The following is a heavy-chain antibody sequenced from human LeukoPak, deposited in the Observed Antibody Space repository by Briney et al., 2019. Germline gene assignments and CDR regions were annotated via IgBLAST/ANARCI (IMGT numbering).Heavy chain of an antibody. Sequence: SETLSLTCTVSGGSISSGDYYWSWIRQPPGKGLEWIGYIYYSGSTYYSPSLKSRVTISVDTSKNQFSLKLSSVTAADTAVYYCASGPGVGDTAMVTAPSGYYYYGMDVWGQGTTVTVSS. V-gene: IGHV4-30-4*01. CDR1: GGSISSGDYY. CDR3: ASGPGVGDTAMVTAPSGYYYYGMDV. D-gene: IGHD5-18*01. J-gene: IGHJ6*02. CDR2: IYYSGST.